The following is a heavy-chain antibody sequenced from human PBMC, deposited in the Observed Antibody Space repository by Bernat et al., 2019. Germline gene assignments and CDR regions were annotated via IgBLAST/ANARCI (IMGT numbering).Heavy chain of an antibody. CDR1: GFTFSSYS. D-gene: IGHD5-24*01. CDR3: ARLVERTERRFDY. V-gene: IGHV3-21*01. CDR2: ISSSSSYI. J-gene: IGHJ4*02. Sequence: EVHLVESGGGLVKPGGSLRLSCAASGFTFSSYSMNWVRQAPGKGLEWVSSISSSSSYIYYADSVKGLFTISRDNAKNSLYLQMNSLRAEDTAVYYCARLVERTERRFDYWGQGTLVTVSS.